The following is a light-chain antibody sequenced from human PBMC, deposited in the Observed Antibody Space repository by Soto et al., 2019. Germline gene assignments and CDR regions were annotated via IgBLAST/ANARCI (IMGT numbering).Light chain of an antibody. CDR1: QDISNY. CDR2: DAS. J-gene: IGKJ3*01. CDR3: QHYTLYSAS. Sequence: DIQMTQSPSTLSASVGDRVTTTFQASQDISNYLNWYQQKPGKAPKLLIYDASNLETGVPPRFSGSGSGTEFTLTISSLQPDDVATYYCQHYTLYSASFGPGTKVDI. V-gene: IGKV1-33*01.